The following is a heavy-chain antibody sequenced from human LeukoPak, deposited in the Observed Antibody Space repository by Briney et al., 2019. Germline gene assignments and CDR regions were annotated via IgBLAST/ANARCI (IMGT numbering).Heavy chain of an antibody. J-gene: IGHJ6*02. Sequence: GVSLRLSCAASGFTFSSYAMGWASQAPGKWMEWVSALSGSGGATFYADSVKGRFPLSREKTKNTRYLPMNSLRAEDTAVYYCARDTPSPRTTRDYYGMDVWGQGTTVTVSS. CDR1: GFTFSSYA. CDR3: ARDTPSPRTTRDYYGMDV. CDR2: LSGSGGAT. V-gene: IGHV3-23*01. D-gene: IGHD4-17*01.